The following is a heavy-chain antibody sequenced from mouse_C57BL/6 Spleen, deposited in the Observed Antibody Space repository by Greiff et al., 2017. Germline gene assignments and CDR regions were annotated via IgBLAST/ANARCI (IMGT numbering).Heavy chain of an antibody. J-gene: IGHJ4*01. CDR3: VGGNYVYYAMDY. CDR1: GFSFNTYA. Sequence: EVKLVESGGGLVQPKGSLKLSCAASGFSFNTYAMNWVRQAPGKGLEWVARIRSKSNNYATYYADSVKDRFTISRDDPESMLYLQMNNLKTEDTAMYYCVGGNYVYYAMDYWGQGTSVTVSS. V-gene: IGHV10-1*01. D-gene: IGHD1-1*02. CDR2: IRSKSNNYAT.